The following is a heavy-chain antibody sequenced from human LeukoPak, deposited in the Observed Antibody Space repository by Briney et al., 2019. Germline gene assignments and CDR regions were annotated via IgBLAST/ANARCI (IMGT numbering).Heavy chain of an antibody. CDR1: VYTLTELS. CDR2: FDPEYGET. V-gene: IGHV1-24*01. CDR3: ATAHYDFWSGRYYYYYYMDV. J-gene: IGHJ6*03. D-gene: IGHD3-3*01. Sequence: SVKVSCMFSVYTLTELSMHWLRQPPGRELDGMGGFDPEYGETIYAQKLQGRVTMTEDTSTDTAYMELSSLRSEDTAVYYCATAHYDFWSGRYYYYYYMDVWGKGTTVSVSS.